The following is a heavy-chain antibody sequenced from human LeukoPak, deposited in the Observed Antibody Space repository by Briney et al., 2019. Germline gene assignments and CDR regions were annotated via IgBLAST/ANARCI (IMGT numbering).Heavy chain of an antibody. V-gene: IGHV4-59*08. CDR1: GGSISSYY. Sequence: PSETLSLTCTVSGGSISSYYWSWIRQPPGKGLEWIGYIYYSGSTNYNPSLKSRVTISVDTSKNRFSLKLSSVTAADTAVYYCARHQMIRGVIIWDLDYWGQGTLVTVSS. CDR2: IYYSGST. J-gene: IGHJ4*02. D-gene: IGHD3-10*01. CDR3: ARHQMIRGVIIWDLDY.